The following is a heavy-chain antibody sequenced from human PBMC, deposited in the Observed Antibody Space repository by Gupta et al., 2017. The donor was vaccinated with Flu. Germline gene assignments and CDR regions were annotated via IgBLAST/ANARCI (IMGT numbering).Heavy chain of an antibody. CDR1: FSTNE. Sequence: FSTNESWWGSREPGESLVWWSRINNDGSETSYTHSGKGRFTISGDNARNKVYLKLSSLTAEDTGGDYCASHLERRVSVDYWGQGNRGTVS. CDR2: INNDGSET. CDR3: ASHLERRVSVDY. V-gene: IGHV3-74*03. J-gene: IGHJ4*02.